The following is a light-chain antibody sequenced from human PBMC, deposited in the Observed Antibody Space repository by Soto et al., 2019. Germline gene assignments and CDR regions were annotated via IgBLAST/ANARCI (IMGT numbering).Light chain of an antibody. V-gene: IGKV1-5*03. CDR2: KAS. J-gene: IGKJ2*01. CDR3: QQYDRFPYT. CDR1: QSISNW. Sequence: DIQMTQSPSTLSASVGDTVTITCRASQSISNWLAWSQQKPGQAPKLLIHKASTLESGVPSRFSGSGSGTEFSLTISSLQPDDFATVYGQQYDRFPYTFGQGTKLEIK.